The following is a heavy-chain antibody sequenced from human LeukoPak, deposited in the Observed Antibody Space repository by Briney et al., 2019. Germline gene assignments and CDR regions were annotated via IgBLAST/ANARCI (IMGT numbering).Heavy chain of an antibody. CDR2: IIPIFGTA. CDR3: ARGTYIVGATLFDY. Sequence: ASVKVSCKASGGTFSSYAISWVRQAPGQGLEWMGGIIPIFGTANYAQKFQGRVTITADESTSTAYMELSSLRSEDTAVYYCARGTYIVGATLFDYWGQGTLVTVFS. V-gene: IGHV1-69*13. D-gene: IGHD1-26*01. CDR1: GGTFSSYA. J-gene: IGHJ4*02.